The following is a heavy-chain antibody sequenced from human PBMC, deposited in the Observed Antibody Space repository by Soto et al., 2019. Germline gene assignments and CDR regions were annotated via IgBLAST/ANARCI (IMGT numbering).Heavy chain of an antibody. CDR1: GGSISSSSYY. CDR3: ARQFEIGPARAFRMAPSFDY. V-gene: IGHV4-39*01. CDR2: IYYSGST. Sequence: QLQLQESGPGLVKPSETLSLTCTVSGGSISSSSYYWGWIRQPPGKVLEWIGSIYYSGSTYYNPSLKSRVTISVDTSKNQFSLKLSSVTAADTAVYYCARQFEIGPARAFRMAPSFDYWGQGTLVTVSS. J-gene: IGHJ4*02. D-gene: IGHD2-8*01.